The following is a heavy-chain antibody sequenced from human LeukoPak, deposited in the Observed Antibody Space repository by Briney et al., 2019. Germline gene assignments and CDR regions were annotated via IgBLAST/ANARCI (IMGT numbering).Heavy chain of an antibody. Sequence: PSETLSLTCAVYGGSFSGDYWSWILQPPGKGLEWIGEIKHSGSTNYHPSLKSRVTISVDTSKNQFSLKLSSVTAADTAVYYCARGSDFWSGYYGAYYYYYMDVWGKGTTVTVSS. CDR1: GGSFSGDY. V-gene: IGHV4-34*01. D-gene: IGHD3-3*01. J-gene: IGHJ6*03. CDR3: ARGSDFWSGYYGAYYYYYMDV. CDR2: IKHSGST.